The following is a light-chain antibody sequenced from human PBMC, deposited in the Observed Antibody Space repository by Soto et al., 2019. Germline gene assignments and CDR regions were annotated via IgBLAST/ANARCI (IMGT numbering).Light chain of an antibody. J-gene: IGKJ4*01. CDR1: QSVSSN. CDR3: QQYNNWPLT. V-gene: IGKV3-15*01. Sequence: EIVMTQSPVTLSVSPGERATLSCRASQSVSSNLVWYQQKPGQAPRLLIYGASTRATGIPARFSGSGSGTEFTLTISSLQSEDFAVYYCQQYNNWPLTFGGGTKVEIK. CDR2: GAS.